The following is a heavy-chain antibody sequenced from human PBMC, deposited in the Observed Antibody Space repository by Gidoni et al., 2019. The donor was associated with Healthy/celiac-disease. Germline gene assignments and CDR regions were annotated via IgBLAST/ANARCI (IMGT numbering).Heavy chain of an antibody. CDR3: ARRYYDFWIVPGGMDV. CDR1: GFTFSSYA. V-gene: IGHV3-64*01. CDR2: ISSNGGST. D-gene: IGHD3-3*01. Sequence: GFTFSSYAMPWVRQAQGKGLEYVSAISSNGGSTYYANSVKGRLTISRDNSKNTLYLQMGSLRAEDMAVYYCARRYYDFWIVPGGMDVWGQGTTVTVSS. J-gene: IGHJ6*02.